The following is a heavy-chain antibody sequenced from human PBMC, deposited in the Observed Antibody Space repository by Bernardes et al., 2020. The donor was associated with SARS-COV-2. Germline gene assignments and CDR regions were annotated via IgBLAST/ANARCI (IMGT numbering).Heavy chain of an antibody. Sequence: SETLSLTCTVSGGSISSYYWSWIRQPPGKGLEWIGYIYYSGSTNYNPSLKSRVTISVDTSKNQFSLKLSSVTAADTAVYYCARGRGMITFGGVIVMDYWGQGTLVTVSS. V-gene: IGHV4-59*01. CDR3: ARGRGMITFGGVIVMDY. D-gene: IGHD3-16*02. J-gene: IGHJ4*02. CDR1: GGSISSYY. CDR2: IYYSGST.